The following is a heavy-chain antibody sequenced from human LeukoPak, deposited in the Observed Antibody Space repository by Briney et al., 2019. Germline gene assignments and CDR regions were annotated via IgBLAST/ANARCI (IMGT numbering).Heavy chain of an antibody. V-gene: IGHV3-7*01. CDR2: IKQDGSEK. J-gene: IGHJ4*02. CDR1: GFIFSDYW. D-gene: IGHD6-6*01. Sequence: GGSLRLSCAASGFIFSDYWMNWVRQAPGKGLEWVANIKQDGSEKTYVDSMKGRFTISRDNAKNSLYLQMNSLRADDTAVYYCARDKTYTSSADYWGQGTLVTVSS. CDR3: ARDKTYTSSADY.